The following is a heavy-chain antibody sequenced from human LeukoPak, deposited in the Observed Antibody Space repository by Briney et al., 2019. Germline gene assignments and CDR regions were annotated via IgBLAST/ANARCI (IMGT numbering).Heavy chain of an antibody. Sequence: GGSLRLSCAASGFTFSSYSMNWVRQAPGKGLEWVSSISSSSSYIYYADSVKGRFTISRDNAKNSLYLQMSSLRAEDTAVYYCARGIAAQGTDYWGQGTLVTVSS. D-gene: IGHD6-6*01. CDR3: ARGIAAQGTDY. J-gene: IGHJ4*02. CDR2: ISSSSSYI. V-gene: IGHV3-21*01. CDR1: GFTFSSYS.